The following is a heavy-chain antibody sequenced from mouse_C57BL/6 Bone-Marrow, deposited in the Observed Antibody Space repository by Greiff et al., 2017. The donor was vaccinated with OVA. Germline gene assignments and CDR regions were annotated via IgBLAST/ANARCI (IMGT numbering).Heavy chain of an antibody. J-gene: IGHJ3*02. Sequence: EVKVEESGGGLVQPGGSMKLSCVASGFTFSNYWMNWVRQSPEQGLEWVAQIRLKSDNYATHYAESVKGRFTISRDDSKSSVYLQMNNLRAEDTGIYYCTGDGYPGAWWGQGTLVTVSA. CDR1: GFTFSNYW. CDR2: IRLKSDNYAT. CDR3: TGDGYPGAW. V-gene: IGHV6-3*01. D-gene: IGHD2-3*01.